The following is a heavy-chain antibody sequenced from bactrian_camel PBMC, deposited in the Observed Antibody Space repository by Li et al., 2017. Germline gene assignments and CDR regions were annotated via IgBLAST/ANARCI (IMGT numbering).Heavy chain of an antibody. Sequence: HVQLVESGGGSVQTGGSLRLSCAAPGYTSSSNCVAWFRQGTGAEREGVAQIYTREGNTFYADSVKGRFTISEDMTKNILYLQMRSLKPEDTAMYYCAANPFPGTSKRFLLASYEYTNWGRGTQVTVS. V-gene: IGHV3S1*01. CDR1: GYTSSSNC. CDR3: AANPFPGTSKRFLLASYEYTN. J-gene: IGHJ4*01. CDR2: IYTREGNT. D-gene: IGHD2*01.